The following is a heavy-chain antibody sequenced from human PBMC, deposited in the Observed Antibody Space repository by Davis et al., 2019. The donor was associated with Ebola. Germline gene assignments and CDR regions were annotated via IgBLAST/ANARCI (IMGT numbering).Heavy chain of an antibody. D-gene: IGHD2-15*01. CDR1: GGSFSGYY. CDR2: IYHSGST. Sequence: SETLSLTCGVFGGSFSGYYWSWIRQPPGKGLEWIGEIYHSGSTNYNPSLKTRVTMSLDTSKNQFSLQLRSVTAADTAVYYCARGSEGGCSGGSCHSPLGYWGQGTLVTVSS. V-gene: IGHV4-34*01. J-gene: IGHJ4*02. CDR3: ARGSEGGCSGGSCHSPLGY.